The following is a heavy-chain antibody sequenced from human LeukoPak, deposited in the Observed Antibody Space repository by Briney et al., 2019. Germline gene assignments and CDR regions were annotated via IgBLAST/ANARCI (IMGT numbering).Heavy chain of an antibody. J-gene: IGHJ4*02. CDR2: IIPILGIA. CDR3: ARGGSSSSVEIDRD. CDR1: GGTFSSYA. V-gene: IGHV1-69*04. D-gene: IGHD6-6*01. Sequence: GASVKVSCKASGGTFSSYAISWVRQAPGQGLEWMGRIIPILGIANYAQKFQGRVTITADKSTSTAYMELSSLRSEDTAVYYCARGGSSSSVEIDRDWGQGTLVTVSS.